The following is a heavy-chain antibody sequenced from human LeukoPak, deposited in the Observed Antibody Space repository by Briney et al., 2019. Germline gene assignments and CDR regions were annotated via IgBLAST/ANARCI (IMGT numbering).Heavy chain of an antibody. J-gene: IGHJ4*02. CDR3: ARCIQKVTAIPKYYFDY. CDR1: GGSISSYY. CDR2: IYYSGST. Sequence: PSETLSLTCTVSGGSISSYYWSWIRQPPGKGLEWIGYIYYSGSTNYNPSLKSRVTISVDTSKNQFSLKLSSVTAADTAVYYCARCIQKVTAIPKYYFDYWGQGTLVTVSS. D-gene: IGHD2-21*02. V-gene: IGHV4-59*12.